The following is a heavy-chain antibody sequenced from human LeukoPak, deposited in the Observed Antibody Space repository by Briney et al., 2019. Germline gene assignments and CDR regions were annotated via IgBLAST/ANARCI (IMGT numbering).Heavy chain of an antibody. CDR2: WRYDGSP. V-gene: IGHV4-59*08. CDR1: GGSISGRY. J-gene: IGHJ4*02. D-gene: IGHD6-19*01. CDR3: VVTQRWLAFDY. Sequence: PSETLSLTCAVSGGSISGRYWSWIRQPPGKGLEWIANWRYDGSPNYTPSLESRATISLDTSKNQFSLRLTSVTAADTAVYYCVVTQRWLAFDYWGQGILVTVSS.